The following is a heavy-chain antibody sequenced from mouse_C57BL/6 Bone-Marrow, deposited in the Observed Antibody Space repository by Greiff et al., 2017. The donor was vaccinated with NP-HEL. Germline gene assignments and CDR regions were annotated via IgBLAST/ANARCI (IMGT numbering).Heavy chain of an antibody. J-gene: IGHJ2*01. D-gene: IGHD1-1*01. CDR1: GYAFSSYW. CDR2: IYPGDGDT. V-gene: IGHV1-80*01. CDR3: ARGKVTTVVAPDY. Sequence: VQLQQSGAELVKPGASVKISCKASGYAFSSYWMNWVKQRPGKGLEWIGQIYPGDGDTNYNGKFKGKATLTADKSSSTAYMQLSSLTSEDSAVYFCARGKVTTVVAPDYWGQGTTLTVSS.